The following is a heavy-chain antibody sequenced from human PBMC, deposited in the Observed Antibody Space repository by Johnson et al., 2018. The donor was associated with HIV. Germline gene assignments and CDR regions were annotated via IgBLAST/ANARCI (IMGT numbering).Heavy chain of an antibody. CDR3: AREWLYGFDI. CDR1: GFTFSGYW. D-gene: IGHD5-24*01. V-gene: IGHV3-74*01. J-gene: IGHJ3*02. CDR2: INPDGSST. Sequence: VQLVESGGGLIQPGGSLRLSCAASGFTFSGYWVFWVRQAPGKGLVWVSRINPDGSSTDYADSVRGRFTISRDNSKNTLYLQMNRLRAEDTAVYYCAREWLYGFDIWGQGTMVTVSS.